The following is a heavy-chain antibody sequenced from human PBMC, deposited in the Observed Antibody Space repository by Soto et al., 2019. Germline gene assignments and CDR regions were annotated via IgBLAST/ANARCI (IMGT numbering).Heavy chain of an antibody. CDR2: IYYSGST. V-gene: IGHV4-39*01. Sequence: QLQLQESGPGLVKPSETLSLTCTVSGGSISSSSYYWGWIRQPPGKGLEWIGSIYYSGSTYYNPSLKSRVTISVDTSKNQFSLKLSSVTAADTAVYYCASTTISYYYYYGMDVWGQGTTVTVSS. D-gene: IGHD3-3*01. J-gene: IGHJ6*02. CDR3: ASTTISYYYYYGMDV. CDR1: GGSISSSSYY.